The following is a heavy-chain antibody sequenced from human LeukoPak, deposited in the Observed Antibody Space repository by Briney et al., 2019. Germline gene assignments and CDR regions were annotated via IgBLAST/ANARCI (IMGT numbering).Heavy chain of an antibody. D-gene: IGHD3-10*01. J-gene: IGHJ4*02. V-gene: IGHV2-5*02. CDR2: IYWDDDK. CDR3: AHTRLWFGELHFAY. CDR1: GFSLSTSGVG. Sequence: SCPTLFKPTQTLTLTCTFSGFSLSTSGVGVGWIRQPPGKALEWLSLIYWDDDKRYSPSLKSRLTITKDTSKTQVVLTMTNMDPVDTAPYSCAHTRLWFGELHFAYWGQGTLVTVSS.